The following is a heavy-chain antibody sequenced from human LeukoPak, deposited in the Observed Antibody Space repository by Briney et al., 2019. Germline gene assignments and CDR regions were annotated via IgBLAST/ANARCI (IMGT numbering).Heavy chain of an antibody. Sequence: GGSLRLSCEASGFTFSNYAMSWVRQAPGKGLQWVSVFSGNSGATVYADSVKGRFTISRDNSKNTLYLQMNSLRAEDTAVYYCAKTLQYYYGSGSYYDYYFDYWGQGTLVTVSS. CDR3: AKTLQYYYGSGSYYDYYFDY. CDR2: FSGNSGAT. CDR1: GFTFSNYA. D-gene: IGHD3-10*01. J-gene: IGHJ4*02. V-gene: IGHV3-23*01.